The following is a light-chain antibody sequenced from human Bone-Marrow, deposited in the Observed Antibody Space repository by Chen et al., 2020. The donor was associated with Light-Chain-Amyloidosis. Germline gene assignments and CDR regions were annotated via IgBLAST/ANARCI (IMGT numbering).Light chain of an antibody. V-gene: IGKV3-20*01. CDR2: GAS. Sequence: EIVLTQSPGTLSLSPGERATLSCRASQSVSSNYLAWYQQKPGQAPMLLIYGASSRATGIPDRLSGSGSGTDFTLTISRLEPEDFGVYYCQQYGSSPGTFGPGTKVDIK. J-gene: IGKJ3*01. CDR1: QSVSSNY. CDR3: QQYGSSPGT.